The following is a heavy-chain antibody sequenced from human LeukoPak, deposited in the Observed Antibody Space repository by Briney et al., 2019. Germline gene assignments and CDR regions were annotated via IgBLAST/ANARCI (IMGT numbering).Heavy chain of an antibody. CDR3: ARVELDKAFWSGYSDHPSYGMDV. D-gene: IGHD3-3*01. Sequence: GGSLRLSCAASGFTFSSYAMHWVRQAPGKGLEWVSYISSSGSTIYYADSVKGRFTISRDNAKNSLYLQMNSLRAEDTAVYYCARVELDKAFWSGYSDHPSYGMDVWGQGTTVTVSS. CDR1: GFTFSSYA. V-gene: IGHV3-48*04. J-gene: IGHJ6*02. CDR2: ISSSGSTI.